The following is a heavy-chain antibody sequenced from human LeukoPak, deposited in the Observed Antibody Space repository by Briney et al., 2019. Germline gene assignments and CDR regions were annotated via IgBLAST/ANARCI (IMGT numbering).Heavy chain of an antibody. J-gene: IGHJ4*02. CDR2: IYTSGST. V-gene: IGHV4-4*07. CDR1: GGSISSYY. D-gene: IGHD5-24*01. CDR3: ARDRRDGYNLYYFDL. Sequence: PSETLSLTCTVSGGSISSYYWSWIRQPAGKGLEWIGRIYTSGSTNYNPPLKSRVTISVDTSKNQFSLKMSSVTAADTAVYYCARDRRDGYNLYYFDLWGQGTLVTVSS.